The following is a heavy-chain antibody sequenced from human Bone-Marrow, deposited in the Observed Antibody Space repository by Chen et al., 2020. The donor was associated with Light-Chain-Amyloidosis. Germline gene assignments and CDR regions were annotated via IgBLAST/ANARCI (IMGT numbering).Heavy chain of an antibody. V-gene: IGHV3-21*01. CDR3: ARDRRGGAYDIDY. Sequence: EVQLVESGGGLVQPGGSLRLSCTASGFTFSTYTMNWVRQAPGKGLEWVSSISSSSAYIYYADSVRGRFTISRDNAKDSLYLQMNSLRAEDTAVYYCARDRRGGAYDIDYWGQGTLVTVSS. D-gene: IGHD5-12*01. J-gene: IGHJ4*02. CDR2: ISSSSAYI. CDR1: GFTFSTYT.